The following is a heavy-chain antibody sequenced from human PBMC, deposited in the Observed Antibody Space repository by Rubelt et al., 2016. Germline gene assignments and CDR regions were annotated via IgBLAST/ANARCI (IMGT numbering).Heavy chain of an antibody. V-gene: IGHV1-69*04. J-gene: IGHJ4*02. CDR3: ARAGPNGDY. Sequence: QVQLVQSGAEVKKPGSSLKFSCKASGGTFSSYAISWVRQAPGQGLEWMGRIIPILGIANYAKKFQGRVTITADKSTSTADMELSSRRSEDTGVYYCARAGPNGDYLGQGTLVTVS. CDR1: GGTFSSYA. D-gene: IGHD2-8*01. CDR2: IIPILGIA.